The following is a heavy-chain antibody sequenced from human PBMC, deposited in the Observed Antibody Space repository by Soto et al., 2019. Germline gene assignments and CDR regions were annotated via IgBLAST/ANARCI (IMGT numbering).Heavy chain of an antibody. J-gene: IGHJ4*02. Sequence: PGGSLRLSCAASGFTFSSYIMNWVRQSPGKGLEWVSSISRTSNYIYYTDSVKGRFTISRDNAKNSIYLQMNSLRAEDTATYYCASGVFGLVSPVIGGYWGQGTLVTVSS. CDR1: GFTFSSYI. CDR3: ASGVFGLVSPVIGGY. CDR2: ISRTSNYI. V-gene: IGHV3-21*01. D-gene: IGHD3-3*01.